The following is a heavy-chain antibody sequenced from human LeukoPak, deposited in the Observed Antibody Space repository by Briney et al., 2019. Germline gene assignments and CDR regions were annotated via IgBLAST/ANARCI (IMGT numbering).Heavy chain of an antibody. CDR2: IKSNSGGI. CDR3: AREPRINMSPDAFDF. Sequence: GASVKVSCKTSGYTFTDYYLHWVRQVPGQGLEWMGWIKSNSGGIHYSQKFQDRVSITRDTSINTVYMELSSLTSGDTAIYYCAREPRINMSPDAFDFWGQGTLVTVFS. V-gene: IGHV1-2*02. D-gene: IGHD3-10*02. J-gene: IGHJ3*01. CDR1: GYTFTDYY.